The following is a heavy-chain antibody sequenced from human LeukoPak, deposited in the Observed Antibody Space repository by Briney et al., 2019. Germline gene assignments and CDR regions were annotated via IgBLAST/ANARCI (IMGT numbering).Heavy chain of an antibody. D-gene: IGHD3-10*01. CDR1: GFTFSSYW. J-gene: IGHJ4*02. V-gene: IGHV3-7*01. Sequence: GGSLRLSCAASGFTFSSYWMSWVRQAPGKGLEWVANIKQDGSEKYYVDSVKGRFTISRDNAKNSLYLQMNSLRAEDTAVYYCAGDESGYYYGSGSYFYWGQGTLVTVSS. CDR2: IKQDGSEK. CDR3: AGDESGYYYGSGSYFY.